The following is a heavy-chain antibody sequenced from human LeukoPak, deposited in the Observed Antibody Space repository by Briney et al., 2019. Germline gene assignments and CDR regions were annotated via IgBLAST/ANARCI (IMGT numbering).Heavy chain of an antibody. CDR2: INPKNGDT. J-gene: IGHJ5*02. CDR3: ARRVQKLVATSWFDP. Sequence: ASGKVSCKASGYTFDDEYIHWVRQAPGLGLEWMGWINPKNGDTNYAQKFQGRVTMTRDTSISTAYMELRRLKSDDSAVYYCARRVQKLVATSWFDPWGQGTLVTVSS. CDR1: GYTFDDEY. V-gene: IGHV1-2*02. D-gene: IGHD5-12*01.